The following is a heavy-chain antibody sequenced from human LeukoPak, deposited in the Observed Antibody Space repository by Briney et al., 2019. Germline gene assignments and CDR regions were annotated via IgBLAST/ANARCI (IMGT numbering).Heavy chain of an antibody. CDR2: INPNSGGT. V-gene: IGHV1-2*06. Sequence: ASVKVSCKASGYTFTGYYMHWLRQAPGQGLEWMGRINPNSGGTNYAQKFQGRVTMTRDTPISTAYMELSRLRSDDTAVYYCASGYYDSFRFDYWGQGTLVTVSS. D-gene: IGHD3-22*01. CDR3: ASGYYDSFRFDY. CDR1: GYTFTGYY. J-gene: IGHJ4*02.